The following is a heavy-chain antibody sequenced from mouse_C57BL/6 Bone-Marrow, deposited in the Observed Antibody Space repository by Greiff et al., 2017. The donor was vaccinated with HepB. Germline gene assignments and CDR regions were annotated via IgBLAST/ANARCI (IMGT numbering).Heavy chain of an antibody. V-gene: IGHV2-2*01. J-gene: IGHJ4*01. D-gene: IGHD1-1*01. CDR2: IWSGGST. CDR1: GFSLTSYG. CDR3: ARVTTVVAKDYAIDY. Sequence: QVQLQQSGPGLVQPSQSLSITCTVSGFSLTSYGVHWVRQSPGKGLEWLGVIWSGGSTDYNAAFISRLSISKDNSKSQVFFKMNSLQADDTAIYYCARVTTVVAKDYAIDYWGQGTSVTVSS.